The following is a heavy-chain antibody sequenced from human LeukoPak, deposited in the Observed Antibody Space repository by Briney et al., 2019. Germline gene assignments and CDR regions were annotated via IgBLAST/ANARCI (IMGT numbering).Heavy chain of an antibody. J-gene: IGHJ4*02. D-gene: IGHD3-16*01. CDR2: ISRDSRTI. CDR1: GFTFSSCS. CDR3: AASPPGGPIDY. Sequence: GESLRLSCAASGFTFSSCSVNWVRQAPGKGLEWVSIISRDSRTIIYADSVKGRFTISRDNARNSLYLQMNSLRAEDTAVYFCAASPPGGPIDYWGQGALVSVSS. V-gene: IGHV3-21*01.